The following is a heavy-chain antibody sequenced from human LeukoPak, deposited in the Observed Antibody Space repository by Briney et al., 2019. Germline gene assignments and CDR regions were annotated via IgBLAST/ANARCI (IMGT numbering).Heavy chain of an antibody. Sequence: PSETLSLTCTVSGGSISSGSYYWSWIRQPAGKGLEWIGRIYTSGSTNYNPSLKSRVTISVDTSKNQFSLELSSVTAADTAVYYCAREKLLLGVFLWGQGTMVTFSS. CDR3: AREKLLLGVFL. CDR2: IYTSGST. D-gene: IGHD3-16*01. J-gene: IGHJ3*01. CDR1: GGSISSGSYY. V-gene: IGHV4-61*02.